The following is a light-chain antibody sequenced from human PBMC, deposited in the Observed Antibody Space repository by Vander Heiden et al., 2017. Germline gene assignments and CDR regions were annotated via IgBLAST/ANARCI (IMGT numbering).Light chain of an antibody. CDR1: QSVLLSSNNKNY. V-gene: IGKV4-1*01. CDR3: QQYYDSPLT. CDR2: WAS. J-gene: IGKJ4*01. Sequence: IVMTQSPDSLAVSLGERATINCKSSQSVLLSSNNKNYLAWYQQKPGQPPKLLIYWASTRQSGVPDRFSGGGSGTDFTLTSSSLQAEDVAVYYCQQYYDSPLTFGGGTKVEIK.